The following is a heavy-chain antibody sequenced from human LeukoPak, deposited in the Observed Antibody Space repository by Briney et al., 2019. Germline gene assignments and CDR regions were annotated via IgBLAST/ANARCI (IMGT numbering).Heavy chain of an antibody. Sequence: SETLSLPCTVSGGSISSHYWSWIRQPPGKGLEWIGYIYYSGSTNYNPSLKSRVTISVDTSKNQFSLKLSSVTAADTAVYYCARGGGYYDFWSGYYLDGGRLGEKYYFDYWGQGTLVTVSS. V-gene: IGHV4-59*11. CDR1: GGSISSHY. CDR3: ARGGGYYDFWSGYYLDGGRLGEKYYFDY. CDR2: IYYSGST. D-gene: IGHD3-3*01. J-gene: IGHJ4*02.